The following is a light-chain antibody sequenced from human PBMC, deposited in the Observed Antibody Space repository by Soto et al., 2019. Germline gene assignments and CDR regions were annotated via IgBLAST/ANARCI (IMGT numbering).Light chain of an antibody. Sequence: AIPMTQSPSSLSASVGDRVTITCRASQDIRNELGWYQQKPGKAPKLLIYGASSLQSGVPLRFSGSGSGTDFTLTISSLQPEDFATYYCLQDYSYPWTFGQGTEVEI. CDR1: QDIRNE. CDR3: LQDYSYPWT. J-gene: IGKJ1*01. V-gene: IGKV1-6*01. CDR2: GAS.